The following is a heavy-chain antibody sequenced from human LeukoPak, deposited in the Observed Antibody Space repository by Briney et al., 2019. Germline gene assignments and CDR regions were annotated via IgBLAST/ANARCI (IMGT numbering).Heavy chain of an antibody. D-gene: IGHD3-16*01. Sequence: GGSLRLSWVASGFIFRDYAMSWVRQTPAGGLEWVSSLRGDEEAFYTDSVKGRFTLSRDHSRNTVYLQLSNLRVEDTAVYYCAKASWVSSADAVLWGQGTLVTVS. CDR3: AKASWVSSADAVL. CDR1: GFIFRDYA. J-gene: IGHJ4*02. V-gene: IGHV3-23*01. CDR2: LRGDEEA.